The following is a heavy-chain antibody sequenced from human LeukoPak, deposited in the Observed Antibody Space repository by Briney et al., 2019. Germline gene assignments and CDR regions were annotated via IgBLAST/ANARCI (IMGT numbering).Heavy chain of an antibody. D-gene: IGHD2-15*01. V-gene: IGHV4-59*11. CDR2: ISNSGST. J-gene: IGHJ6*03. Sequence: SETLSLTCTVSGGSISSHYWTWIRQSPVKGLKWIVDISNSGSTSYNPSLKSRVTISIDTSKNQFSLELSSVTAADTAVYYCGRDALVGYFSYYYMDVWGKGTTVTVSS. CDR3: GRDALVGYFSYYYMDV. CDR1: GGSISSHY.